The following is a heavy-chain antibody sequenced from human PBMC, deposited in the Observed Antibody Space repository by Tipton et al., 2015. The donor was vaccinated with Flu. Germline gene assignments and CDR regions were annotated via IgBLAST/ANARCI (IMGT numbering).Heavy chain of an antibody. CDR2: IWYDGSNK. Sequence: SLRLSCAASGFTFSSYAMHWVRQAPGKGLEWVAGIWYDGSNKYYADSVKGRFTISRDNSKSTVYLQISSLRAEDTAMYYCARDHPPSITVLGEITDYFGMAVWGQGTTVTVSS. J-gene: IGHJ6*02. D-gene: IGHD3-3*01. V-gene: IGHV3-33*01. CDR1: GFTFSSYA. CDR3: ARDHPPSITVLGEITDYFGMAV.